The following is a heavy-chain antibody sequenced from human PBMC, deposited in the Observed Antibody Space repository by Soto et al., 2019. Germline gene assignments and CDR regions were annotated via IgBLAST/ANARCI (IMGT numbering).Heavy chain of an antibody. V-gene: IGHV1-18*01. Sequence: QVQLLQSGAEVKKPGASGKVSCKASGYTFTSYGISWVRQAPGQGLEWMGWINPYNGNTNYAQKPRGRGTMTADTPRKTAYIEVRSLSSDDSPVYYCARAWFGVEYWGQVTLVTVSS. CDR1: GYTFTSYG. J-gene: IGHJ4*02. CDR3: ARAWFGVEY. D-gene: IGHD3-16*01. CDR2: INPYNGNT.